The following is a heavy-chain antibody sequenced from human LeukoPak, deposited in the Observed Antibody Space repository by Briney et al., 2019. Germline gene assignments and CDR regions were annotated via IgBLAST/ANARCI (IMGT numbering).Heavy chain of an antibody. CDR1: GFTLSIYW. CDR3: AGYASSGRRDAFDI. CDR2: INQDGSEK. D-gene: IGHD3-22*01. Sequence: PGGSLSLSCALSGFTLSIYWMGGVPDAPGGGLEWVVNINQDGSEKYYVDSVKGRFTISRDNAKNSLYVQMNSLRAEDTAVYYCAGYASSGRRDAFDIWGQGTMVTVSS. J-gene: IGHJ3*02. V-gene: IGHV3-7*01.